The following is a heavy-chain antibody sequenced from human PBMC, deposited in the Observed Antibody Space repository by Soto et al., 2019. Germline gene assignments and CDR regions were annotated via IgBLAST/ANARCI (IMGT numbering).Heavy chain of an antibody. CDR1: GGSISSYY. CDR2: INHSGGT. Sequence: SETLSLTCTVSGGSISSYYWSWIRQPPGKGLEWIGEINHSGGTNSNPSLKSRVTISVDTSKNQLSLKLSSVTAADTAVYYCAGGNVDTAMVNDYWGQGTLVTVSS. V-gene: IGHV4-34*01. D-gene: IGHD5-18*01. J-gene: IGHJ4*02. CDR3: AGGNVDTAMVNDY.